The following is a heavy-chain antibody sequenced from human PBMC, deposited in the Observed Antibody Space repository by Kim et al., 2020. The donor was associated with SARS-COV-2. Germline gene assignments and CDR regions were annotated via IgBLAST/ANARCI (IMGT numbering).Heavy chain of an antibody. CDR2: IYSGGST. J-gene: IGHJ6*02. CDR1: GFTVSSNY. D-gene: IGHD2-2*01. CDR3: ASEKVVPAAMEFYYYYYGMDV. Sequence: GGSLRLSCAASGFTVSSNYMSSVRQAPGKGLEWVSVIYSGGSTYYADSVKGRFTISRDNSKNTLYLQMNSLRAEDTAVYYCASEKVVPAAMEFYYYYYGMDVWGQGTTVTVSS. V-gene: IGHV3-66*01.